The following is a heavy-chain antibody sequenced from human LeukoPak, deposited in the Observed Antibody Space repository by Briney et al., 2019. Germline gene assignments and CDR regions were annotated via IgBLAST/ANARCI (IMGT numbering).Heavy chain of an antibody. J-gene: IGHJ4*02. CDR2: ISDTGNT. Sequence: GGFLLLSCASSGFTLSSYAMCWVRQPPGKGLEWASIISDTGNTYHADSVKGRFTISRDSSKNTLFLQMNRLRPEDAAVYYCAKGPLLWDWGEGTLVTVYS. V-gene: IGHV3-23*01. CDR1: GFTLSSYA. CDR3: AKGPLLWD. D-gene: IGHD2/OR15-2a*01.